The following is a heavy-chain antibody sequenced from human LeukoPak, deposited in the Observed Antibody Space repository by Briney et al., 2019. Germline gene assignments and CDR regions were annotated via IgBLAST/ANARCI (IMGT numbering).Heavy chain of an antibody. CDR3: ARDGLNFSLHKTPYNWFDP. V-gene: IGHV3-7*03. D-gene: IGHD1-7*01. CDR1: GFIFSSYW. J-gene: IGHJ5*02. Sequence: GRSLRLSCAASGFIFSSYWMSWVRQAPGKGLEWVANIKQDGSEKYYVDSVKGRFTISRDNAKNSLYLQMNSLRAEDTAVYYCARDGLNFSLHKTPYNWFDPWGQGTLVTVSS. CDR2: IKQDGSEK.